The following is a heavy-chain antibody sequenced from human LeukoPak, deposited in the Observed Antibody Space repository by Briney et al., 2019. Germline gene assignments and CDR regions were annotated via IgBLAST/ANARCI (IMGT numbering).Heavy chain of an antibody. CDR2: IRYDGSDE. Sequence: PGGSLRLSCAPSGFSFSSYGMHWVRQAPGKGLEWVAFIRYDGSDEHYADSVKGRFTISRDNSKDTLYLQMNSLRAEDTAVYYCAFLSSGWARGYFDLWGRGTLVTVSS. V-gene: IGHV3-30*02. J-gene: IGHJ2*01. D-gene: IGHD6-19*01. CDR3: AFLSSGWARGYFDL. CDR1: GFSFSSYG.